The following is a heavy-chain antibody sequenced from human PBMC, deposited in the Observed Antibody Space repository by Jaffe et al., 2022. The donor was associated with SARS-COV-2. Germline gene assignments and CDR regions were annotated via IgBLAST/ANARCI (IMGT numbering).Heavy chain of an antibody. Sequence: QVQLVESGGGVVQPGRSLRLSCAASGFTFSSYAMHWVRQAPGKGLEWVAVISYDGSNKYYADSVKGRFTISRDNSKNTLYLQMNSLRAEDTAVYYCARDGSPTYYYGMDVWGQGTTVTVSS. D-gene: IGHD1-26*01. CDR1: GFTFSSYA. CDR2: ISYDGSNK. V-gene: IGHV3-30-3*01. J-gene: IGHJ6*02. CDR3: ARDGSPTYYYGMDV.